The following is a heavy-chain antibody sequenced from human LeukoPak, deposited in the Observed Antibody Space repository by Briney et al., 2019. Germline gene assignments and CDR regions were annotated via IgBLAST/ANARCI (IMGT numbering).Heavy chain of an antibody. D-gene: IGHD3-22*01. CDR1: GRTFSSYA. Sequence: GASVKVSCKASGRTFSSYAISWVRQAPGQGLEWMGGIIPIFGTANYAQKFKGRVTITADESTSTAYMELSSLRSEDTAVYYCARDISTVVVNSNWFDPWGQGTLVTVSS. V-gene: IGHV1-69*13. J-gene: IGHJ5*02. CDR3: ARDISTVVVNSNWFDP. CDR2: IIPIFGTA.